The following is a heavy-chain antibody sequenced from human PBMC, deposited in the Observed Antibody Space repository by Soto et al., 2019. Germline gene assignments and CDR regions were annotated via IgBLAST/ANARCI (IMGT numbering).Heavy chain of an antibody. CDR2: VTHDGTLY. V-gene: IGHV3-30*18. CDR3: VKDRSDTWSFDY. D-gene: IGHD2-8*02. Sequence: QVQLVESGGGVVQPGRSLRLSCVASGFTFSSCAMHWVRQVPGKRLEWLAVVTHDGTLYPYADSVKGRFSISGDNSRKRLYLQMNGLRPEDTAVFYCVKDRSDTWSFDYWGQGTLVTVSS. CDR1: GFTFSSCA. J-gene: IGHJ4*02.